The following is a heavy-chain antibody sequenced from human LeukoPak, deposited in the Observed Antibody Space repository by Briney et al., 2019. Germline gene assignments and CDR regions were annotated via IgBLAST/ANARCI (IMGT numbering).Heavy chain of an antibody. Sequence: PGGSLRLSCAASGFTFSNYEMNWVRQAPGKGLEWVSYISRSGSSIDYADSVKGRFTISRDNAKNSLYLQMNNLRAEDTAVYYCARTFGSGSFWYYYMDVWGNGTTVSISS. CDR1: GFTFSNYE. CDR2: ISRSGSSI. CDR3: ARTFGSGSFWYYYMDV. J-gene: IGHJ6*03. V-gene: IGHV3-48*03. D-gene: IGHD3-10*01.